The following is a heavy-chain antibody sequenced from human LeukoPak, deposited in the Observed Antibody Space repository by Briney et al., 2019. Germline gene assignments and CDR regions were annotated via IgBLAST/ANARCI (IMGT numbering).Heavy chain of an antibody. J-gene: IGHJ4*02. CDR3: ARECSSTSRYGYYFDY. Sequence: PSETLSLTCTVSGGSISSYYWSWIRQPPGKGLEWIGYIYYSGSTNYNPSLKSRVTISVDTSKNQFSLKLSSVTAADTAVYYCARECSSTSRYGYYFDYWGQGTLVTVSS. V-gene: IGHV4-59*01. CDR2: IYYSGST. CDR1: GGSISSYY. D-gene: IGHD2-2*01.